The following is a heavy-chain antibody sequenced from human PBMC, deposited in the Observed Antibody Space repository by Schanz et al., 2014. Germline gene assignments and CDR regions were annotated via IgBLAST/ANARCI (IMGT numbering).Heavy chain of an antibody. CDR3: AKSQGSSFDS. V-gene: IGHV3-23*01. J-gene: IGHJ4*02. D-gene: IGHD6-13*01. CDR2: LSEGGGGT. Sequence: EMQLLESGGGLAQPGGSLRLSCAASGFTLSNYAMSWVRQAPGKGLEWVSALSEGGGGTHYADSVRGRFTISSDSSKNTLYLQMSSLRAEDTAVYYCAKSQGSSFDSWGQGTLVTVSP. CDR1: GFTLSNYA.